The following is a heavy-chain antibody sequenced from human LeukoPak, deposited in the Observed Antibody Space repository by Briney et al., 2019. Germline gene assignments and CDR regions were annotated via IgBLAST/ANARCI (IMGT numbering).Heavy chain of an antibody. CDR1: GGTFSSYA. D-gene: IGHD3-3*01. J-gene: IGHJ6*03. CDR2: IIPIFGTA. V-gene: IGHV1-69*13. CDR3: ARGRDYDFYQVPLYYMDV. Sequence: SVKVSCKASGGTFSSYAIGWVRQAPGQGLEWMGGIIPIFGTANYAQKFQGRVTITADESTSTAYMELSSLRSEDTAVYYCARGRDYDFYQVPLYYMDVWGKGTTVTVSS.